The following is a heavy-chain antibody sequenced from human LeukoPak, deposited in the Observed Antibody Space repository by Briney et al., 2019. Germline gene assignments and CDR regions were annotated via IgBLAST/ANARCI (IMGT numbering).Heavy chain of an antibody. J-gene: IGHJ5*02. CDR2: IYHSGST. V-gene: IGHV4-59*12. CDR3: ALTVTTVKATRDWFDP. Sequence: SQTLSLTCTVSGGSISTYYWSWIRQPPGKGLEWIGYIYHSGSTNYNPPHKSRVTISVDTSKNQFSLKLSSATAADTAVYYCALTVTTVKATRDWFDPWGQGTLVTVSS. D-gene: IGHD4-17*01. CDR1: GGSISTYY.